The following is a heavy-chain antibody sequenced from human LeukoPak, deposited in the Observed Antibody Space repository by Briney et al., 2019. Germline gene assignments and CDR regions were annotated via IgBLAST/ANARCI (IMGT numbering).Heavy chain of an antibody. D-gene: IGHD2-2*01. J-gene: IGHJ3*02. V-gene: IGHV4-34*01. CDR3: ARGVVVPAAMAEGAFDI. Sequence: PSETLSLTCAVYGGAFSGYYWSWIRQRPGKGLEWIGGINHSGSTNYNPSLKSRVTISVDTSKNQFSLKLSSVTAADTAVYYCARGVVVPAAMAEGAFDIWGQGTMVTVSS. CDR1: GGAFSGYY. CDR2: INHSGST.